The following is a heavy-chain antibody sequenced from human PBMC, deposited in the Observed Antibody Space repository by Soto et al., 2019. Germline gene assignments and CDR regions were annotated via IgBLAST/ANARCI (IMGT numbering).Heavy chain of an antibody. J-gene: IGHJ6*02. CDR1: GYTFTDSY. CDR2: ISPSSGAT. CDR3: ARELYDNGPSGLDV. V-gene: IGHV1-2*04. D-gene: IGHD3-22*01. Sequence: ASVKVSCKASGYTFTDSYIHWVRQAPGKGLEWMGLISPSSGATQYAQKFQGWVTVTRDTSTSTVYLDVSRLKSDGSAVYYCARELYDNGPSGLDVWGQGTTVTVSS.